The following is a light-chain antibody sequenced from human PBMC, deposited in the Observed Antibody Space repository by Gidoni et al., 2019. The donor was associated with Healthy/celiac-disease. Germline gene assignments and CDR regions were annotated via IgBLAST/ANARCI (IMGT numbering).Light chain of an antibody. CDR2: GAA. J-gene: IGKJ2*01. V-gene: IGKV3-20*01. CDR3: QQYGSSLLYT. CDR1: QSVSSSY. Sequence: IVLTPSPGTLSLSPGERATLSCRASQSVSSSYLAWDQQKPGQAPRLLIYGAASRATGIPDRFSGSGSGTDFTLTISRLEPEDVAVYYCQQYGSSLLYTFGQGTKLEIK.